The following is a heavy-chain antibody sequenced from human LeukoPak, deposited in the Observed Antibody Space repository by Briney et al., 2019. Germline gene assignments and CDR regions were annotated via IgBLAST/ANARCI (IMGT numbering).Heavy chain of an antibody. D-gene: IGHD2/OR15-2a*01. CDR3: ALLSYCWSAYYFDY. Sequence: SETLSLTCTVSDGSISGYYWSWIRQSPDKGLEYIGYIYHSGTTNYNPSLKSRVTMSVDTSKNQFSLRLTSVTAADTALYYCALLSYCWSAYYFDYWGQGTLVTVSS. V-gene: IGHV4-59*12. CDR1: DGSISGYY. CDR2: IYHSGTT. J-gene: IGHJ4*02.